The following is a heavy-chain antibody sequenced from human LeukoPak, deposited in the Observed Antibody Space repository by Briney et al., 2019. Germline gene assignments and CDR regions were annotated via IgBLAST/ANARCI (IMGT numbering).Heavy chain of an antibody. CDR2: ISSSGSTI. CDR1: GFTFSSYE. CDR3: ARDASGYCSGGSCYSWFDP. Sequence: PGGSLRLSCAASGFTFSSYEMNWVRQAPGKGLEWVSYISSSGSTIYYADSVKGRFTISRDNAKNSLYLQMNSLRAEDTAVYYCARDASGYCSGGSCYSWFDPWGQGTLVTVSS. J-gene: IGHJ5*02. V-gene: IGHV3-48*03. D-gene: IGHD2-15*01.